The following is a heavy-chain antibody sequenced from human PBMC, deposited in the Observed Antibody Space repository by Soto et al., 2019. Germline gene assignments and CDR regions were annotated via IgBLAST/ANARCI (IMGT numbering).Heavy chain of an antibody. CDR1: VFTFSSYG. V-gene: IGHV3-30*02. D-gene: IGHD3-3*01. J-gene: IGHJ6*02. Sequence: GGSLRLSCAASVFTFSSYGMHWVRQAPGKGLEWVAFISDDGSNKYYADSMKGRFTMSRDNSKSTLYLQMNSLRVEDTAVYYCTKRRNVLRFLEWSSGMEVWGQGTTVTVSS. CDR2: ISDDGSNK. CDR3: TKRRNVLRFLEWSSGMEV.